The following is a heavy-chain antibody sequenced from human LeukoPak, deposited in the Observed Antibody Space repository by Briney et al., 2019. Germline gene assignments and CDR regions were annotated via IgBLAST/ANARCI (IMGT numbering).Heavy chain of an antibody. CDR1: GFTFNTYA. V-gene: IGHV3-21*01. CDR3: ARDRVTIAFDI. CDR2: ISSSSSYI. J-gene: IGHJ3*02. Sequence: GGSLRLSCAASGFTFNTYAMNWVRQAPGKGLEWVSSISSSSSYIYYADSVKGRFTISRDNAKNSLYLQMNSLRAEDTAVYYCARDRVTIAFDIWGQGTMVTVSS. D-gene: IGHD3-10*01.